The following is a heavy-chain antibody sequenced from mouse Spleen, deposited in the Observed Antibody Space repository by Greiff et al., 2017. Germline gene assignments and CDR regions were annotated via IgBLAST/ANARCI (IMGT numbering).Heavy chain of an antibody. Sequence: QVQLQQPGAELVKPGASVKMSCKASGYTFTSYWITWVKQRPGQGLEWIGDIYPGSGSTNYNEKFKSKATLTVDTSSSTAYMQLSSLTSEDSAVYYCAKIKYDYDAWFAYWGQGTLVTVSA. D-gene: IGHD2-4*01. J-gene: IGHJ3*01. CDR3: AKIKYDYDAWFAY. CDR2: IYPGSGST. V-gene: IGHV1-55*01. CDR1: GYTFTSYW.